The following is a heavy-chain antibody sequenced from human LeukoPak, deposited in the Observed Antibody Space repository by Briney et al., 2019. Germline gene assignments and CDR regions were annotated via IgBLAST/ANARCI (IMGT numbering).Heavy chain of an antibody. CDR1: GGSISSYY. V-gene: IGHV4-59*01. CDR2: IYYSGST. Sequence: SETLSLTCTVSGGSISSYYWSWVRQPPGKGLEWIGYIYYSGSTNYNPSLKSRVTISVDTSKNQFSLKLSSVTAADTAVYYCARVNGIAVAGRGYYFDYWGQGTLVTVSS. CDR3: ARVNGIAVAGRGYYFDY. J-gene: IGHJ4*02. D-gene: IGHD6-19*01.